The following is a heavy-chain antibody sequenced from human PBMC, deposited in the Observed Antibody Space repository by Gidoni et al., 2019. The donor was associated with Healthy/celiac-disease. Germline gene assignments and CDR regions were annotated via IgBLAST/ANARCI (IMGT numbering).Heavy chain of an antibody. Sequence: QLPLQESGPGLVKPSAPLSLTCTVSGGSISSSSYYWGWIRQPPGKGLEWIGGSHYSGSTYYNPSLKGRVTRSVDTSKNQFSRKLSSVTAADTAVYYCAGDLGGEWLTYWNFDLWGRGTLVTVSS. D-gene: IGHD3-3*01. CDR1: GGSISSSSYY. J-gene: IGHJ2*01. CDR3: AGDLGGEWLTYWNFDL. CDR2: SHYSGST. V-gene: IGHV4-39*01.